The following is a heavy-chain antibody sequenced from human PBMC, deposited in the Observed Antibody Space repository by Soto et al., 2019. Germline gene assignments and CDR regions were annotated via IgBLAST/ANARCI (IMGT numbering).Heavy chain of an antibody. D-gene: IGHD1-1*01. J-gene: IGHJ4*01. CDR2: IWSDGNNR. CDR1: GFNFNTYG. V-gene: IGHV3-33*01. Sequence: QVQLVESGGGVLQPGKSLRLSCAASGFNFNTYGFHWVRQAPGKGLEWVSVIWSDGNNRYYADSVKGRFTISRDISKNTVHLPINTLRVEDTAVYFCARIQLDTIMAFDFWGQGTLVTVSS. CDR3: ARIQLDTIMAFDF.